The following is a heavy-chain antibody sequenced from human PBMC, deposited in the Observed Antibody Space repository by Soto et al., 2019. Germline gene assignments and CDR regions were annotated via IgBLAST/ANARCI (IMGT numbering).Heavy chain of an antibody. CDR3: AKRRGAGGHFDY. D-gene: IGHD2-15*01. Sequence: GGSLRLSCAASGFTFSSYAMGWVRQGPGKGLEWVAVVSIGGSTHYADSVRGRFTISRDNSKNTLSLQMNSLTAEDTAVYFCAKRRGAGGHFDYWGQGAQVTVSS. J-gene: IGHJ4*02. CDR1: GFTFSSYA. CDR2: VSIGGST. V-gene: IGHV3-23*01.